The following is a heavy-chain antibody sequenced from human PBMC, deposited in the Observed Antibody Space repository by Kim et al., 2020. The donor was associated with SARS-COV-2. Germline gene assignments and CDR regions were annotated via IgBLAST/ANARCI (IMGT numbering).Heavy chain of an antibody. J-gene: IGHJ4*02. CDR3: VRGVTTSGY. D-gene: IGHD1-1*01. CDR2: SGGT. Sequence: SGGTTFAQKFQGRVTMTRDTSITTAYLELSSLRSDDTAVYYCVRGVTTSGYWGQGTLVTVSS. V-gene: IGHV1-2*02.